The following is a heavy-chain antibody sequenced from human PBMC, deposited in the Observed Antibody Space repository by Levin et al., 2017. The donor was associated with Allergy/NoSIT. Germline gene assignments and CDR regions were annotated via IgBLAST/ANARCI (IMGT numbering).Heavy chain of an antibody. J-gene: IGHJ4*02. CDR2: IGGGGGDT. CDR3: ASSRWKLEHLDY. D-gene: IGHD2-15*01. V-gene: IGHV3-23*01. Sequence: GGSLRLSCAASGFIFNKYVMTWVRQTPGNGLEWVSAIGGGGGDTYYADSVKGRFTISRDNSKNTLYLQMDSLRAEDTAVYYCASSRWKLEHLDYWGQGTLVTVSS. CDR1: GFIFNKYV.